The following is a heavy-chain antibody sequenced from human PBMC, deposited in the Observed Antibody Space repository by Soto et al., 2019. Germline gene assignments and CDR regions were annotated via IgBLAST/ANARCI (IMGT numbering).Heavy chain of an antibody. CDR1: GGSFSGYY. D-gene: IGHD3-22*01. J-gene: IGHJ4*02. Sequence: QVQLQQWGAGLLKPSETLSLTCAVYGGSFSGYYWSWIRQPPGKGLEWIGEINHSGSTNYNPSLKSRVTISVDTSKNQFSLKLSSVTAADTAVYYWARKGYYDSSGYYSYWGQGTLVTVSS. CDR2: INHSGST. CDR3: ARKGYYDSSGYYSY. V-gene: IGHV4-34*01.